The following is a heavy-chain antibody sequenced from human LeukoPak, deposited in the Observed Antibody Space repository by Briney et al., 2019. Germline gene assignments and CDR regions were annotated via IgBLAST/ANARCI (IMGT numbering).Heavy chain of an antibody. CDR2: IYHSGST. J-gene: IGHJ3*02. Sequence: SETLSLTCAVSGGSISSGGYSWSWIRQPPGKGLEWIGYIYHSGSTYYNPSLKSRVTISVDRSKNQFSLKLSSVTAADTAVYYCAREWRCSSTSCPIHAFDIWGQGTMVTVSS. D-gene: IGHD2-2*01. CDR3: AREWRCSSTSCPIHAFDI. CDR1: GGSISSGGYS. V-gene: IGHV4-30-2*01.